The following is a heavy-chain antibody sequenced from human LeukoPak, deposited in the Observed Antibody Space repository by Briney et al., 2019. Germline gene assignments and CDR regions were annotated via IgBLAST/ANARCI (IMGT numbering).Heavy chain of an antibody. CDR1: GFTFSSYW. D-gene: IGHD6-19*01. J-gene: IGHJ4*02. CDR2: IYTDGSST. CDR3: ARDGEHGSGWLDHYYFDS. V-gene: IGHV3-74*01. Sequence: GGSLRLSCAASGFTFSSYWMHWVRQAPGKGLVWVSRIYTDGSSTSYADSVKGRFTISRDNAKNTLYPQMNSLRDEDTAIYYCARDGEHGSGWLDHYYFDSWGQGALVTVSS.